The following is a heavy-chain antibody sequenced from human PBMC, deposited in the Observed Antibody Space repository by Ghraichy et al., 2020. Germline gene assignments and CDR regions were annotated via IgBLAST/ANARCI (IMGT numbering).Heavy chain of an antibody. V-gene: IGHV6-1*01. D-gene: IGHD4-17*01. CDR1: GDSVSGNSVA. Sequence: SKTLSLTCAISGDSVSGNSVAWSWIRQSPSRGLEWLGRTYYRSKWYSDYTISVKSRITINPDTSKNQFSLQLNSVTPEDTAVYYCARSHYRDYSFVFDSWGQGTLVTVSS. J-gene: IGHJ4*02. CDR3: ARSHYRDYSFVFDS. CDR2: TYYRSKWYS.